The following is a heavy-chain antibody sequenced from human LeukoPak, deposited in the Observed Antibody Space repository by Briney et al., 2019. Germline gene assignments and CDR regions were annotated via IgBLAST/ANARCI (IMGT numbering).Heavy chain of an antibody. J-gene: IGHJ4*02. CDR1: GGSISSYY. CDR2: IYYSGST. Sequence: PSETLSLTCTVSGGSISSYYWSWIRQPPGKGLEWIGYIYYSGSTNYNASPKSRVTISVDTSKNQFSLKLSSVTAADTAVYYCARQLGYCSSTSCYADKVDYWGQGTLVTVSS. V-gene: IGHV4-59*08. CDR3: ARQLGYCSSTSCYADKVDY. D-gene: IGHD2-2*01.